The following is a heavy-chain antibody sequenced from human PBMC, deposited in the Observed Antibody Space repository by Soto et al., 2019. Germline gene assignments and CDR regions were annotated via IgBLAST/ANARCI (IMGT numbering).Heavy chain of an antibody. D-gene: IGHD2-15*01. CDR2: IYYSGST. CDR1: GGSISSSSYY. J-gene: IGHJ4*02. CDR3: ARHTPAISISDH. V-gene: IGHV4-39*01. Sequence: QLQLQESGPGLVKPSETLSLTCTVSGGSISSSSYYWGWIRQPPGKGLEWIGSIYYSGSTYYNPALTSRVTIAVDTSKNPSARKLSSVTAEDTAVYYCARHTPAISISDHWGQGTLVTVSS.